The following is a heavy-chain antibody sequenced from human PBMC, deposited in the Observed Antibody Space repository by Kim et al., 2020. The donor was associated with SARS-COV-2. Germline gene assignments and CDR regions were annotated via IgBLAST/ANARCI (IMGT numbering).Heavy chain of an antibody. V-gene: IGHV1-46*01. Sequence: ASVKVSCKASGYTFTSYYMHWVRQAPGQGLEWMGIINPSGGSTSYAQKFQGRVTMTRDTSTSTVYMELSSLRSEDTAVYYCARPRIREGGIVGAMWGEPIDDWGQGTLVTVSS. D-gene: IGHD1-26*01. CDR3: ARPRIREGGIVGAMWGEPIDD. CDR1: GYTFTSYY. CDR2: INPSGGST. J-gene: IGHJ4*02.